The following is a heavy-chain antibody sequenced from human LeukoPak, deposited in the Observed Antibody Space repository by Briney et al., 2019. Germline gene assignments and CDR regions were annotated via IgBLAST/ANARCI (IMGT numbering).Heavy chain of an antibody. CDR2: IYYSGST. V-gene: IGHV4-61*01. CDR3: ARGSYYDFWSGYYTNDAFDI. D-gene: IGHD3-3*01. J-gene: IGHJ3*02. CDR1: GGSISSGSYY. Sequence: SETLSLTCTVSGGSISSGSYYWSWVRQPPGKGLEWIGYIYYSGSTNYNPSLKSRVTISVDTSKNQFSLKLSSVTAADTAVYYCARGSYYDFWSGYYTNDAFDIWGQGTMVTVSS.